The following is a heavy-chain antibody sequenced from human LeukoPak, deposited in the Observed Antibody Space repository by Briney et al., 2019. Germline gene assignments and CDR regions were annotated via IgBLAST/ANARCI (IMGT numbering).Heavy chain of an antibody. V-gene: IGHV1-69*13. D-gene: IGHD1-1*01. CDR3: ARAPPTATYYYYGMDV. Sequence: ASVKVSFKASGGTFSSYAISWVRQAPGQGLEWMGGIIPIFGTANYAQKFQGRVKITADESTSTAYMELSNLRSEDTAVYYCARAPPTATYYYYGMDVWGQGTTVTVSS. CDR1: GGTFSSYA. CDR2: IIPIFGTA. J-gene: IGHJ6*02.